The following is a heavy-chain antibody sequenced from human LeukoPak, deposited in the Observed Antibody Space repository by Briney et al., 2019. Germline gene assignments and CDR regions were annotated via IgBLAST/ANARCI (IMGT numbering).Heavy chain of an antibody. CDR1: GGSISSSSYY. CDR2: IYYSGST. V-gene: IGHV4-39*07. CDR3: ASSVPRGFGELLQPLFDY. Sequence: SETLSLTCTVSGGSISSSSYYWGWIRQPPGKGLEWIGSIYYSGSTNYNPSLKSRVTISVDTSKNRFSLKLSSVTAADTAVYYCASSVPRGFGELLQPLFDYWGQGTLVTVSS. D-gene: IGHD3-10*01. J-gene: IGHJ4*02.